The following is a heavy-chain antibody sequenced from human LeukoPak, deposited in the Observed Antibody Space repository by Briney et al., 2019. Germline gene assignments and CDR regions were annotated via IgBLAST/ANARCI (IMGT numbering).Heavy chain of an antibody. J-gene: IGHJ4*02. CDR2: IYPGDSDT. Sequence: GGSLKISCKGSGYSFTSYWIGWVRQVPGKGLEWMGIIYPGDSDTRYSPSFQGQVTISADKSISTAYLQWSSLKASDTAMYYCARRSDLSSSWFFDYWGQGTLVTVSS. CDR3: ARRSDLSSSWFFDY. CDR1: GYSFTSYW. V-gene: IGHV5-51*01. D-gene: IGHD6-13*01.